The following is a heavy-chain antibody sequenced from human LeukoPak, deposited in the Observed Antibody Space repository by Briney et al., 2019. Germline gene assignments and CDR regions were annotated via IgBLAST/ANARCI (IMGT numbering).Heavy chain of an antibody. J-gene: IGHJ4*02. D-gene: IGHD2-2*01. CDR1: GHTFTGYY. Sequence: GASVKVSCKASGHTFTGYYMHWVRQAPGQGLEWMGWINPNSGGTNYAQKFQGRVTMTRDTSISTAYMELSRLRSDDTAVYYCARVLGSIVVVPAAIGVSDWGQGTLVTVSS. CDR3: ARVLGSIVVVPAAIGVSD. CDR2: INPNSGGT. V-gene: IGHV1-2*02.